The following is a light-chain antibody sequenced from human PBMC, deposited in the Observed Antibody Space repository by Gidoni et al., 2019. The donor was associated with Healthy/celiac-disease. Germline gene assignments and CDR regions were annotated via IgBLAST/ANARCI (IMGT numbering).Light chain of an antibody. J-gene: IGLJ1*01. Sequence: QSTLTHPASVSGSPGQSITLSCTGTSSDVGSYNLGSWHPQRPGKAPKLMSYEFSKRPSGVSNLFSGSKSGNTASLTISWLQAEDDADYYCCSYAGSRVFGTGTMVTVL. CDR3: CSYAGSRV. CDR2: EFS. CDR1: SSDVGSYNL. V-gene: IGLV2-23*02.